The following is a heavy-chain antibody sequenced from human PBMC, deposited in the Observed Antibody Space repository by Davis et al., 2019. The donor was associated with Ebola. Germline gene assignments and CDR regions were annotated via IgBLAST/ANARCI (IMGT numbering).Heavy chain of an antibody. CDR2: IYPGDSDA. D-gene: IGHD3-3*01. V-gene: IGHV5-51*01. J-gene: IGHJ6*03. CDR1: GYSFTSYW. CDR3: ARRYYDFWSGYYSDYYYMDV. Sequence: GESLKISCKGSGYSFTSYWIGWVRQMPGKGLEWMGIIYPGDSDARYSPSFQGQVTISADKSISTAYLQWSSLKASDTAMYYCARRYYDFWSGYYSDYYYMDVWGKGTTVTASS.